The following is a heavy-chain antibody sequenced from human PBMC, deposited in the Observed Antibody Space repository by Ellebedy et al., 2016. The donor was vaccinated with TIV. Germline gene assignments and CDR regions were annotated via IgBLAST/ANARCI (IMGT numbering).Heavy chain of an antibody. V-gene: IGHV3-30*18. J-gene: IGHJ4*02. CDR1: GFTFSSYG. Sequence: GGSLRLSCAASGFTFSSYGMHWVRQAPGKGLEYVATVSYDGTNKYYADSVKGRFTISRDNSKNTLYLEMNSLRTEDSAVYYCVKLDSSGYYYGRLDYWGQGTLVTVSS. D-gene: IGHD3-22*01. CDR3: VKLDSSGYYYGRLDY. CDR2: VSYDGTNK.